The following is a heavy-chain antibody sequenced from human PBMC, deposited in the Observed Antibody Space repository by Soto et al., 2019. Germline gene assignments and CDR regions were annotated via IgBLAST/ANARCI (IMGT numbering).Heavy chain of an antibody. Sequence: EVQLVESGGGLVKPGGSLRLSCAASGFIFSSYTMNWVRQAPGKGLEWVSSISASSTYMYYADSLKGRFTISRGNAYNSLYLQMNSLRAEETAVYYCARGWLRDPWMYWGQGTLVTV. J-gene: IGHJ4*02. CDR1: GFIFSSYT. D-gene: IGHD5-12*01. V-gene: IGHV3-21*01. CDR3: ARGWLRDPWMY. CDR2: ISASSTYM.